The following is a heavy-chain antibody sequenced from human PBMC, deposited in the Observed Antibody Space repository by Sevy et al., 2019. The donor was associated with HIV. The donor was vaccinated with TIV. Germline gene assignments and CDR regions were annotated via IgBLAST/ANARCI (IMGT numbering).Heavy chain of an antibody. CDR2: IKSKTDGGTT. V-gene: IGHV3-15*01. D-gene: IGHD3-22*01. J-gene: IGHJ4*02. CDR1: GITFSNTW. CDR3: TTQWF. Sequence: GGSLRLACAGSGITFSNTWMSWVRRAPGKGLEWIGRIKSKTDGGTTDYAAPVKGRFSISRDDSKNTLYLQMNSLKTEDTAVYYCTTQWFWGQGTLVTVSS.